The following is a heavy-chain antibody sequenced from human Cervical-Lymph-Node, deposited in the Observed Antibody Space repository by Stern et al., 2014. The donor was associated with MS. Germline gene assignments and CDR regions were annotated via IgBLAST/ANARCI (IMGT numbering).Heavy chain of an antibody. Sequence: QVQLQESGPGLVKPSQTLSLTCTVSGGSISSGSYYWSWIRQPAGKGLEWIGRIYTSGSTNYNPSLKSRVTLSVDTSKNQFSLKLSSVTAADTAVYYCARGYGDYDDYWGQGTLVTVSS. CDR3: ARGYGDYDDY. J-gene: IGHJ4*02. CDR2: IYTSGST. V-gene: IGHV4-61*02. D-gene: IGHD4-17*01. CDR1: GGSISSGSYY.